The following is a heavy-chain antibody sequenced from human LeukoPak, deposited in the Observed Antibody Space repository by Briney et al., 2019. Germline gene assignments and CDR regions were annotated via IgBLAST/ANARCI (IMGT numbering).Heavy chain of an antibody. V-gene: IGHV3-7*01. Sequence: GGSLRLSCAASGFTFNNYAMNWVRQAPGKGLEWVANIKQDGSEKYYVDSVKGRFTISRDNAKSSLYLQMNSLRAEDTAVYYCARDLPHALDYWGQGTLVTVSS. CDR3: ARDLPHALDY. CDR1: GFTFNNYA. J-gene: IGHJ4*02. CDR2: IKQDGSEK.